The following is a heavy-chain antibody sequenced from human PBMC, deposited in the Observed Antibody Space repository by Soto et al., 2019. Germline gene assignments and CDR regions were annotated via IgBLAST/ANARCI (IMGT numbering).Heavy chain of an antibody. CDR2: ISAYNGNT. CDR1: GYTFTSYG. D-gene: IGHD3-3*01. V-gene: IGHV1-18*03. CDR3: ARTSITIFGVVSGYYYMDV. J-gene: IGHJ6*03. Sequence: ASVKVSCKASGYTFTSYGISWVRQAPGQGLEWMGWISAYNGNTNYAQKLQGRVTMTTDTSTSTAYMELRSLRSDDMAVYYCARTSITIFGVVSGYYYMDVWGKGTTVTVLL.